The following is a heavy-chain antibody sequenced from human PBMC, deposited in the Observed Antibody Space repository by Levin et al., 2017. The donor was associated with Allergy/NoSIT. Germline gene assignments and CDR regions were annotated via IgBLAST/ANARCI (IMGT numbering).Heavy chain of an antibody. CDR1: GGSFSGYY. V-gene: IGHV4-34*01. D-gene: IGHD3-16*02. J-gene: IGHJ4*02. Sequence: PSQTLSLTCAVYGGSFSGYYWSWIRPPPGKGLEWIGEINHSGSTNYNPSLKSRVTISVDTSKNQFSLKLSSVTAADTAVYYCARGGVITCGGVIGDFDYWGQGTLVTVSS. CDR3: ARGGVITCGGVIGDFDY. CDR2: INHSGST.